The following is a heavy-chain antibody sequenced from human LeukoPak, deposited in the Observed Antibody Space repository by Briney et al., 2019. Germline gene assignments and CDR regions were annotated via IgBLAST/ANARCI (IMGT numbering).Heavy chain of an antibody. CDR2: ISGSGGST. J-gene: IGHJ4*02. V-gene: IGHV3-23*01. D-gene: IGHD3-22*01. Sequence: GGSLRLSCAASGFTFSSYGMSWVRQAPGKGLEWVSAISGSGGSTYYADSVKGRFTISRDNSKNTLYLQMNSLRAEDTAVYYCAKVDYYDSSPDYWGQGTLVTVSS. CDR1: GFTFSSYG. CDR3: AKVDYYDSSPDY.